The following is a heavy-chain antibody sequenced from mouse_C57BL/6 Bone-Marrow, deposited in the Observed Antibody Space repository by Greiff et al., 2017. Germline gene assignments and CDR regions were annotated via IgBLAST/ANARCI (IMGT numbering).Heavy chain of an antibody. CDR1: GYTFTSYW. J-gene: IGHJ2*01. D-gene: IGHD1-1*01. Sequence: VQLQQSGAELVRPGTSVKLSCKASGYTFTSYWMHWVKQRPGQGLEWIGVIDPSDSYTNYNQKFKGKATLTVDTSSSTAYMQLSSLTSEDSAVYYCATTVVAPDYWGQGTTLTVSS. CDR2: IDPSDSYT. CDR3: ATTVVAPDY. V-gene: IGHV1-59*01.